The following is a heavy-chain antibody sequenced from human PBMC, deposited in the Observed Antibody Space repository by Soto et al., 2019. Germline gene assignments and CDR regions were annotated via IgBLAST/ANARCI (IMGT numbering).Heavy chain of an antibody. D-gene: IGHD3-3*01. CDR2: IYYSGST. J-gene: IGHJ6*02. CDR3: ARKSGYYYYGMDV. Sequence: SETLSLTCSVSGGSVSNKTYYWSWIRQPPGKRLEWIGYIYYSGSTNYNPSLKSRVTISVDTSKNQFSLKLSSVTAADTAVYYCARKSGYYYYGMDVWGQGTTVTVSS. V-gene: IGHV4-61*01. CDR1: GGSVSNKTYY.